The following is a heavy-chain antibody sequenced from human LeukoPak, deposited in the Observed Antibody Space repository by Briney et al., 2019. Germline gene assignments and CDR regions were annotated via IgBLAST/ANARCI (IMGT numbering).Heavy chain of an antibody. CDR2: MSPNSGDT. J-gene: IGHJ4*02. Sequence: ASVKVSCKASGYTFTSHDINWVRQATGQGLEWMGWMSPNSGDTGYAQKFQGRVTMTSDSSIGTAYMELSSLRPEDTAIYYCVRTPPNWGFDYWGQGTLVTVSS. D-gene: IGHD7-27*01. CDR1: GYTFTSHD. V-gene: IGHV1-8*01. CDR3: VRTPPNWGFDY.